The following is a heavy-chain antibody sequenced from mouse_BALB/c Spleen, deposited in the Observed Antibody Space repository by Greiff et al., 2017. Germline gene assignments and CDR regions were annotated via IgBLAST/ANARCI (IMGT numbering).Heavy chain of an antibody. V-gene: IGHV1-63*02. CDR3: ARQTKGYAMDY. CDR2: IYPGGGYT. Sequence: VQLQQSGAELVRPGTSVKISCKASGYTFTNYWLGWVKQRPGHGLEWIGDIYPGGGYTNYNEKFKGKATLTADTSSSTAYMQLSSLTSEDSAVYFCARQTKGYAMDYWGQGTSVTVSS. J-gene: IGHJ4*01. CDR1: GYTFTNYW.